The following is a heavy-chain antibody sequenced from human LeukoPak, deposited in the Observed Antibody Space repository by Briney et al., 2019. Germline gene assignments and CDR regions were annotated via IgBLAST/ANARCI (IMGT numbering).Heavy chain of an antibody. D-gene: IGHD1-1*01. V-gene: IGHV4-4*07. J-gene: IGHJ4*02. CDR3: ARSKNWNDDFDY. Sequence: SETLSLTCTVSGGSISSYYWSWIRQPAGKGLEWIGRIYTRGSTNYNPSLKRRVTMSVDTSKNQFSLKLSSVTAADTAVYYCARSKNWNDDFDYWGQGTLVTVSS. CDR2: IYTRGST. CDR1: GGSISSYY.